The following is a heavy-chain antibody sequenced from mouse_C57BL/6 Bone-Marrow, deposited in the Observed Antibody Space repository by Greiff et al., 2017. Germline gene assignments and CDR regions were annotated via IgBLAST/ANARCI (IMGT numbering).Heavy chain of an antibody. V-gene: IGHV14-3*01. Sequence: EVNLVESVAELVRPGASVKLSCTASGFNIKNTYMHWVKQRPEQGLEWIGRIDPANGNTKYAPKFQGKATITADTSSNTAYLQLSSLTSEDTAIYYCAREEFCVLYAMDYWGQGTSVTVSS. CDR2: IDPANGNT. CDR1: GFNIKNTY. CDR3: AREEFCVLYAMDY. J-gene: IGHJ4*01.